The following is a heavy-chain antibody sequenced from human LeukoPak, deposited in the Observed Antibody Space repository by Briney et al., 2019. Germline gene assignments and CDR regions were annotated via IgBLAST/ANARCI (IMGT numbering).Heavy chain of an antibody. V-gene: IGHV3-30*18. D-gene: IGHD4/OR15-4a*01. Sequence: PGGSLRLSCAASGFTFSSYGMHWVRQAPGKGLEWVAVISYDGSNKYYADSVKGRFTISRDNSKNTLYLQMNSLRAEDTAVYYCAKAMVVTIYYYGMDVWGQGTTVTVFS. CDR3: AKAMVVTIYYYGMDV. J-gene: IGHJ6*02. CDR1: GFTFSSYG. CDR2: ISYDGSNK.